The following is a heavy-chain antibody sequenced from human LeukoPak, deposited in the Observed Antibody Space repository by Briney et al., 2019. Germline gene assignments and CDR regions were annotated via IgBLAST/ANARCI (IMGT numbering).Heavy chain of an antibody. CDR3: ARPSSFLLATYFDY. J-gene: IGHJ4*02. CDR1: GGSISSGGYY. CDR2: IYYSGST. V-gene: IGHV4-30-4*01. Sequence: SQTLSLTCTVSGGSISSGGYYWSWIRQHPGKGLEWIGCIYYSGSTYYNPSLKSRVTISVDTSKNQFSLKLSSVTAADTAVYYCARPSSFLLATYFDYWGQGTLVTVSS. D-gene: IGHD2-15*01.